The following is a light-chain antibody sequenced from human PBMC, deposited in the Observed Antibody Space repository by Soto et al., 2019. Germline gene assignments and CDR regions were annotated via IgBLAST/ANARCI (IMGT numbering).Light chain of an antibody. CDR1: NIGSKS. J-gene: IGLJ3*02. Sequence: SYELTQPPSVSVAPGQTARITCGGNNIGSKSVHWYQQKPGQSPVLGVYDDSDRPSGIPERFSGSNSGNTATLTISRVAAGDEADYYCQVWDSSSDLWVFGGGTKVTVL. CDR3: QVWDSSSDLWV. CDR2: DDS. V-gene: IGLV3-21*02.